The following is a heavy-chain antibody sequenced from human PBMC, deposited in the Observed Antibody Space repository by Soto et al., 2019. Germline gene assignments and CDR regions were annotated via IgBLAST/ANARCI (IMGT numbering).Heavy chain of an antibody. V-gene: IGHV4-34*01. J-gene: IGHJ6*02. CDR1: GGSFSGYY. Sequence: SETLSLTCAVYGGSFSGYYWSWIRQPPGKGLEWIGEINHSGVTNYKPSLKRRVTISVDTSKNQFSLQLKSVTAADTALYYCARFSGSYYYAMDFWGQGSTVTVSS. CDR2: INHSGVT. D-gene: IGHD6-19*01. CDR3: ARFSGSYYYAMDF.